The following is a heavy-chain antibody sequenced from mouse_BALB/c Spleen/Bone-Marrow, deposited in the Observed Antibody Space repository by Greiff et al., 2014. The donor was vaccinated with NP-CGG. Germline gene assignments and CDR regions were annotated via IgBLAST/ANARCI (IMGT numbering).Heavy chain of an antibody. CDR3: ARQGYYGYSDY. CDR1: GFDFRRYW. V-gene: IGHV4-1*02. D-gene: IGHD1-2*01. Sequence: LVESGGSLKLSCAASGFDFRRYWMSWVRQAPGKGLEWIGEINPDSSTINYTPSLKDKFIISRDNAKNTLYLQMSKVRSEDTALYYCARQGYYGYSDYWGQGTTLTVSS. J-gene: IGHJ2*01. CDR2: INPDSSTI.